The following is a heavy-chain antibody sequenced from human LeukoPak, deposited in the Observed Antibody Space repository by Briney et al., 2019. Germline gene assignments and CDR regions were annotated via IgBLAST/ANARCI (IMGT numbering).Heavy chain of an antibody. J-gene: IGHJ5*02. CDR3: ARNLYSSSSTDWFDP. Sequence: GASVKVSCKASGYTFTSYGISWVRQAPGQGLEWMGWISAYNGNTNYAQKLQGRVTMTTDTSTSTAYMELRSLRSDDTAVYYCARNLYSSSSTDWFDPWGQGTLVTVSP. CDR1: GYTFTSYG. V-gene: IGHV1-18*01. D-gene: IGHD6-6*01. CDR2: ISAYNGNT.